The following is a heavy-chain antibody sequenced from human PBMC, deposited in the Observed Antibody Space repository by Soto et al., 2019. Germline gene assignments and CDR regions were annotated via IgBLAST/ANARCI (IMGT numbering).Heavy chain of an antibody. CDR3: ARQGSWPYYYYGLDV. D-gene: IGHD1-26*01. J-gene: IGHJ6*02. CDR1: GYTFTTSG. Sequence: QVQLVQSGPEVKKPGASVKVSCEASGYTFTTSGISWVRRAPGQGLEWMGWISTYNGDTNSAQKFQGRVTMTADTSTGTVYMEVMSLKSDDTAVYYCARQGSWPYYYYGLDVWGQGTTVTVSS. V-gene: IGHV1-18*01. CDR2: ISTYNGDT.